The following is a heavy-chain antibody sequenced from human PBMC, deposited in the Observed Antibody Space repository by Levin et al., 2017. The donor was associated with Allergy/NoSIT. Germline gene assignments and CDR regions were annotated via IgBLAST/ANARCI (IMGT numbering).Heavy chain of an antibody. CDR1: GFTFSSYW. Sequence: LSLTCAASGFTFSSYWMHWVRQAPGKGLVWVSRINSDGSSTSYADSVKGRFTISRDNAKNTLYLQMNSLRAEDTAVYYCAREIVAADYYYYGMDVWGQGTTVTVSS. J-gene: IGHJ6*02. V-gene: IGHV3-74*01. CDR3: AREIVAADYYYYGMDV. CDR2: INSDGSST. D-gene: IGHD5-12*01.